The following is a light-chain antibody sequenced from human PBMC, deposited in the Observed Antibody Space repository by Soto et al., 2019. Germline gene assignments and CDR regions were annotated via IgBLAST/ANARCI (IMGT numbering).Light chain of an antibody. CDR1: QNIRGW. Sequence: DIRMTQSPSTLSTSVGDIVTITCRASQNIRGWLAWYQQKPGQAPKLLIYDASTLESGVPSRFSGSGSGTEFTLTISSLQPDDFATYYCQQYNSYSWTFGQGTTVAIK. V-gene: IGKV1-5*01. CDR3: QQYNSYSWT. J-gene: IGKJ1*01. CDR2: DAS.